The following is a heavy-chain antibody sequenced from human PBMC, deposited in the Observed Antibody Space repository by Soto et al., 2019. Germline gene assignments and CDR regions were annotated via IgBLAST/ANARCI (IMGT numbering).Heavy chain of an antibody. CDR2: IYYSGST. V-gene: IGHV4-30-4*01. Sequence: QVQLQESGPGLVKPSQTLSLTCTVSGGSIRSGDYYWRWIRQPPGKGLEWIGYIYYSGSTYYNPSLKSRVTISGDTSKNQFSLKVSSVTDADTAVYYCARAFAAAKYYYYYYGMDVWGQGTTVTVSS. J-gene: IGHJ6*02. CDR3: ARAFAAAKYYYYYYGMDV. D-gene: IGHD2-2*01. CDR1: GGSIRSGDYY.